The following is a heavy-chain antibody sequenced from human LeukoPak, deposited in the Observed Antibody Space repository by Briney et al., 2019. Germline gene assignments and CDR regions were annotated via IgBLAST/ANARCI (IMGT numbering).Heavy chain of an antibody. J-gene: IGHJ5*02. CDR3: AKDKGNWFDP. CDR1: GFTFSSYG. CDR2: ISYDGSNK. Sequence: GGSLRLSCAASGFTFSSYGMHWVRQAPGKGLEWVAVISYDGSNKYYADSVKGRFTISRDNPKNTLYLQMNSLRAEDTAVYYCAKDKGNWFDPWGQGTLVTVSS. V-gene: IGHV3-30*18.